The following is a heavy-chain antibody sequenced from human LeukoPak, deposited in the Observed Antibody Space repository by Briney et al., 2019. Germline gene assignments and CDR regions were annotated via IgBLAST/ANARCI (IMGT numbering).Heavy chain of an antibody. V-gene: IGHV3-74*01. Sequence: GGSLRLSRAASGFSIIGYWSHWVRQAAGAGLVWVSRMNSGGTTINYADSAKGRFTIAIDNVDNTLHLQMNSLRVEDTAVYYCIREVQVRASACLVLWGQGTLVTVSS. CDR3: IREVQVRASACLVL. CDR2: MNSGGTTI. J-gene: IGHJ4*01. D-gene: IGHD3-16*01. CDR1: GFSIIGYW.